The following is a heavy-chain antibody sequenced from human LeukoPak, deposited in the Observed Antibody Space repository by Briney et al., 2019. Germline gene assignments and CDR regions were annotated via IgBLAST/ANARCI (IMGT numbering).Heavy chain of an antibody. CDR1: GFTVSSNY. J-gene: IGHJ6*03. CDR2: IYSGGST. D-gene: IGHD2-2*01. CDR3: ARGPPLAYCSSTSCYASYYYMDV. Sequence: GGSLRLSCAASGFTVSSNYMSWVRQAPGKGLEWVSVIYSGGSTYYADSVKGRFTISRDDSKNTLYLQMNSLRAEDTAVYYCARGPPLAYCSSTSCYASYYYMDVWGKGTTVTISS. V-gene: IGHV3-53*01.